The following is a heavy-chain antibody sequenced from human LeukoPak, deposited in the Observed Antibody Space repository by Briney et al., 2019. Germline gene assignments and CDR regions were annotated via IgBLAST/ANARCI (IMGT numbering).Heavy chain of an antibody. Sequence: NYNPSLKSRVTMSVDTSKNQFSLKLSSVTAADTAVYYCARSRETYYYESSGYFPNWFDPWGQGTLVTVSS. V-gene: IGHV4-4*07. J-gene: IGHJ5*02. D-gene: IGHD3-22*01. CDR3: ARSRETYYYESSGYFPNWFDP.